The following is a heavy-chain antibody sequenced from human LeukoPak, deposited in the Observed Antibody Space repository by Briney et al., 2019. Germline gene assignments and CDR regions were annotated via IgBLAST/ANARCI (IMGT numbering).Heavy chain of an antibody. Sequence: GGSLRLSCAASGFTFSNYAMNWVRQAPGKGLEWVSALSEGGGSTYYADSVKGRFTISRDNSKSTLYLQMNSLRADDTAVYYCAARDCSITACSAGVFDYWGQGTLVTVSS. CDR2: LSEGGGST. J-gene: IGHJ4*02. D-gene: IGHD2-2*01. CDR3: AARDCSITACSAGVFDY. V-gene: IGHV3-23*01. CDR1: GFTFSNYA.